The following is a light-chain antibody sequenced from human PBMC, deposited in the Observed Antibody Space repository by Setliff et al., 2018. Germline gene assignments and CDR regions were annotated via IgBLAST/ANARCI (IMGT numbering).Light chain of an antibody. V-gene: IGLV2-8*01. CDR2: EVS. Sequence: QSVLTQPPSASGSPGQSVTISCTGTSSDVGGYNYVSWYQQHPGKAPKLMIYEVSXXXSGVPDRXXXXXSXNTASLTVSGLQAEDEADYYCSSYAGSNNYVFGTGTKVTVL. CDR3: SSYAGSNNYV. J-gene: IGLJ1*01. CDR1: SSDVGGYNY.